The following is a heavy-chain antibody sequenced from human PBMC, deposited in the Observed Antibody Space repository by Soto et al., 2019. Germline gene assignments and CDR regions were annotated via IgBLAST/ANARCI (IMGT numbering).Heavy chain of an antibody. J-gene: IGHJ4*02. CDR3: ARAKGDGSGSYYGY. CDR2: ISAYNGNT. V-gene: IGHV1-18*01. Sequence: QVQLVQSGAEVKKPGASVKVSCKASGYTFTSYGISWVRQAPGQGLEWMGWISAYNGNTDYAQKHEGRVTMTQDTSTSTAYMDLRSLRSDDTAVYYCARAKGDGSGSYYGYWGQGTLVTVSS. CDR1: GYTFTSYG. D-gene: IGHD3-10*01.